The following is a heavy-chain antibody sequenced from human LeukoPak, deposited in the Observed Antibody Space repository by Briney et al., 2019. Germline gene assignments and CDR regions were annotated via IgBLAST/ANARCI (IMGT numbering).Heavy chain of an antibody. D-gene: IGHD1-7*01. J-gene: IGHJ4*02. CDR1: GFTFSSYA. CDR2: ISGSGGST. V-gene: IGHV3-23*01. Sequence: GGSLRLSCAASGFTFSSYAMSWVRQAPGKGLEWVSAISGSGGSTYYADSVKGRFTTSRDNAKKLVYLQTNSLRAEDTAVYYCARGWNYAFRFDDWGQGTLVTVSS. CDR3: ARGWNYAFRFDD.